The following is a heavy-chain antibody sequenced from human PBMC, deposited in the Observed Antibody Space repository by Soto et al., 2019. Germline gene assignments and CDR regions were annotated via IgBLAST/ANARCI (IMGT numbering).Heavy chain of an antibody. CDR3: ARFRFDGDPVP. CDR1: GFAFSNYW. Sequence: ELQLVQSGGGLVQPGGSLRLSCAASGFAFSNYWMHWVRQAPGKGLVWVSRINGDGSSTSYADSVRGRFTISRDNAENALSLQMSSLRPEDTALYYCARFRFDGDPVPWGQGTVVKVSS. V-gene: IGHV3-74*01. J-gene: IGHJ5*02. CDR2: INGDGSST. D-gene: IGHD4-17*01.